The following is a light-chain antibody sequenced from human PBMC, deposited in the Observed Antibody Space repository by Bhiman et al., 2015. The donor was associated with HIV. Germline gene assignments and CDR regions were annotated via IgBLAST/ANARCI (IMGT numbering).Light chain of an antibody. CDR3: SSYTSSSTLV. V-gene: IGLV2-14*01. J-gene: IGLJ2*01. CDR1: SSDVGGYNY. CDR2: DVS. Sequence: QSALTQPASVSGSPGQSITISCTGTSSDVGGYNYVSWYQQHPGKAPKLMIYDVSKRPSGVSNRFSGSKSGNTASLTISGLQAEDEAHYYCSSYTSSSTLVFGGGTKSDRP.